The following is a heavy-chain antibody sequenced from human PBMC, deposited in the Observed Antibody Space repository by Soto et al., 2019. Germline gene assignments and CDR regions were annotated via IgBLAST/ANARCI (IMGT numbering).Heavy chain of an antibody. Sequence: GGSLRLSCAASGLTFNNYAMSWVRQAPGKGLEWVSAIGGSGSSTFYADSVKGRFTISRDNSKNTLYLQMYSLRAEDTAVYYCAKSMRGYYYDSSGYYYPLDYWGQGTLVTVSS. V-gene: IGHV3-23*01. CDR3: AKSMRGYYYDSSGYYYPLDY. CDR1: GLTFNNYA. J-gene: IGHJ4*02. D-gene: IGHD3-22*01. CDR2: IGGSGSST.